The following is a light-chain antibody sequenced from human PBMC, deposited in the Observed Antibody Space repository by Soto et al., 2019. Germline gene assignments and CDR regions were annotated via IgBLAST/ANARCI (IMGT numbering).Light chain of an antibody. Sequence: DIEMTQSPSSLSASVGDRVTITCRASQSISTYLNWYQKKPGKAPKRLIYGASTLQSGVRSRLSGSGSGTDFTLTISSLQPEDFATYFCHQKYRLPRTFGQGTKVEMK. J-gene: IGKJ1*01. CDR2: GAS. CDR3: HQKYRLPRT. V-gene: IGKV1-39*01. CDR1: QSISTY.